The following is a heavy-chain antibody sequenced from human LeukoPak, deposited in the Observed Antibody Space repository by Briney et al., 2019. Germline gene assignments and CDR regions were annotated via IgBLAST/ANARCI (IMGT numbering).Heavy chain of an antibody. CDR1: GGTFSSYA. CDR3: ATLGVVAATPMDY. Sequence: GASVKVSCKASGGTFSSYAISWVRQAPGQGLEWMGGIIPIFGTANYAQKFQGRVTITTDESTSTAYMELSSLRSEDTAVYYCATLGVVAATPMDYWGQGTLVTVSS. CDR2: IIPIFGTA. D-gene: IGHD2-15*01. V-gene: IGHV1-69*05. J-gene: IGHJ4*02.